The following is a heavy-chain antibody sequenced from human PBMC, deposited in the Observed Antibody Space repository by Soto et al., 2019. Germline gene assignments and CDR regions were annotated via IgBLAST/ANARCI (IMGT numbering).Heavy chain of an antibody. CDR3: ARGWWHHSALPPHY. V-gene: IGHV4-30-4*01. CDR1: GGSISSGDYY. Sequence: PSETLSLTCTVSGGSISSGDYYWSWIRQPPGKSLEWIGYIYYSGSTYYNPSLKSRVTISVDTSKNQFSLKLSSVTAADTAVYYCARGWWHHSALPPHYWGQGTLVTVSS. J-gene: IGHJ4*02. CDR2: IYYSGST. D-gene: IGHD2-15*01.